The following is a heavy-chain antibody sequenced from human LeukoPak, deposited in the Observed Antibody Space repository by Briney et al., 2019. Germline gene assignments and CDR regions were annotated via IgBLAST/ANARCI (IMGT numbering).Heavy chain of an antibody. J-gene: IGHJ4*02. D-gene: IGHD3-9*01. CDR2: IIPILGIA. CDR1: GCTFSSYA. CDR3: ARDPYDILTGYQAAFDY. V-gene: IGHV1-69*04. Sequence: GASVKVSCKASGCTFSSYAISWVRQAPGQGLEWMGRIIPILGIANYAQKFPGRVTITADKSTSTAYMELSSLRSEDTAVYYCARDPYDILTGYQAAFDYWGQGTLVTVSS.